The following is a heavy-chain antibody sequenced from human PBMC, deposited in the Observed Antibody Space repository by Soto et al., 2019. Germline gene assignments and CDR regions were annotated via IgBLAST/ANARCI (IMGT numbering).Heavy chain of an antibody. D-gene: IGHD6-19*01. CDR2: MNPNNGNT. Sequence: QVQLVQSGAEVKKPGASVKVSCKASGYTFTSSDINWVRQATGQGLEGMGWMNPNNGNTGYAQEFQGRVTMTRDTSITTAYMELSSLTSDDTAIYYCATSGSGWYLYWGQGTLVTVSS. CDR1: GYTFTSSD. V-gene: IGHV1-8*01. CDR3: ATSGSGWYLY. J-gene: IGHJ4*02.